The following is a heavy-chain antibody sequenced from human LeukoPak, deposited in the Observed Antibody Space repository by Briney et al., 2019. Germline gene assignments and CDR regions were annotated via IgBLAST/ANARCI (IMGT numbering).Heavy chain of an antibody. D-gene: IGHD1-26*01. J-gene: IGHJ4*02. CDR3: AKGGKWELNYFDY. CDR1: GFTFSSYG. CDR2: ISGSGGST. Sequence: PGGTLRLSCAASGFTFSSYGMSWVRQAPGKGLEWVSAISGSGGSTYYADSVKGRFTISRDNSKNTLYLQMNSLRAEDTAVYYCAKGGKWELNYFDYWGQGTLVTVSS. V-gene: IGHV3-23*01.